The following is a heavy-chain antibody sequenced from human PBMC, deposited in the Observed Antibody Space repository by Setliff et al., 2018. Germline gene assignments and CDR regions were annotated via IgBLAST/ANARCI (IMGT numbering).Heavy chain of an antibody. V-gene: IGHV3-21*01. CDR3: ARSLANGGHDAFDI. J-gene: IGHJ3*02. D-gene: IGHD5-12*01. CDR2: ISPDSIHI. CDR1: QFTFSRHS. Sequence: PGGSLRLSCAASQFTFSRHSMSWVRQAPGKGLEWVSSISPDSIHIYYADSVKGRFTISRDNARDSLYLHMNSLGAEDTAVYYCARSLANGGHDAFDIWGQGTMVTV.